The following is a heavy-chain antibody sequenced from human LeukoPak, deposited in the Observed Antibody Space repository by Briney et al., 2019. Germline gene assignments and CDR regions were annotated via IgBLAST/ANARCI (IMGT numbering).Heavy chain of an antibody. CDR2: IDAGNGRT. CDR3: ARGPGGRSGEYPLEDYYYYYYMDV. V-gene: IGHV1-3*01. Sequence: GASVKVSCKASGYDFTKYAVKWVRQAPGQRLEWMGWIDAGNGRTKYSQDFQGRVTITRDTSASTAYMELRSLRSDDTAGYYCARGPGGRSGEYPLEDYYYYYYMDVWGKGTTVTVSS. J-gene: IGHJ6*03. D-gene: IGHD2-15*01. CDR1: GYDFTKYA.